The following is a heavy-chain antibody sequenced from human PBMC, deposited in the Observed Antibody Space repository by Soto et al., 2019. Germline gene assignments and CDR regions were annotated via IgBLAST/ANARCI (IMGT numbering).Heavy chain of an antibody. D-gene: IGHD1-20*01. V-gene: IGHV4-4*07. J-gene: IGHJ5*02. CDR1: CASIRSYY. CDR3: AREVTGTTGA. CDR2: IYTSGST. Sequence: LSLTCTVSCASIRSYYWSWIRQPAGKGLEWIGRIYTSGSTNYNPSLKSRITMSVDTSKNQFSLKLTSVTAADTAVYYCAREVTGTTGAWGQGTLVTVSS.